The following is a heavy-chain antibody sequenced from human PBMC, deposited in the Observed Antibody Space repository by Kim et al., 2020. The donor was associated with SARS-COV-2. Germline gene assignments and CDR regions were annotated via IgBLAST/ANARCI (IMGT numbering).Heavy chain of an antibody. D-gene: IGHD3-10*01. J-gene: IGHJ5*02. CDR1: GYTFDTYS. V-gene: IGHV1-3*01. CDR3: AREGSGSYNWFDP. CDR2: INGGNGNT. Sequence: ASVKVSCKASGYTFDTYSLYWVRQAPGQRFEWMGWINGGNGNTRYSQDFQGRVTITRDRSATTAYMELSSLTSKDTAVYYCAREGSGSYNWFDPWGQGTLVTVSS.